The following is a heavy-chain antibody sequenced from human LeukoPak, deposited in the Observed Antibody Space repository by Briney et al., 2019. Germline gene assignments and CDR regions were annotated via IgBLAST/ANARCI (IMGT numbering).Heavy chain of an antibody. CDR1: DYSISSAHY. J-gene: IGHJ4*02. CDR3: ARVVQLALVAGDYFDF. V-gene: IGHV4-38-2*01. CDR2: IYHSGNT. Sequence: KPSETLSLTCAVSDYSISSAHYWGWIRQPPGKGLEWIGSIYHSGNTYYNPSVESRVTISVDTSKSHFSLKLSSVTAADTAVYYCARVVQLALVAGDYFDFWGQGTLVTVSS. D-gene: IGHD5-18*01.